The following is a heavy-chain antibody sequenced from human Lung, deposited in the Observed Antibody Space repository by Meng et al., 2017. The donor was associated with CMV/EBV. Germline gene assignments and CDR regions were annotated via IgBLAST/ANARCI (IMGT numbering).Heavy chain of an antibody. Sequence: LQLPESVPVLVNPSATLPLPCTVSGGSISSSNYYWDWTRQPPGRGLEWIGAIYHSGSTSYNPSLQSRFTMFVDTSKNQFSLMLTSVTATDTAVYYCARRRGGSGRDCWGQGTLVTVSS. CDR1: GGSISSSNYY. D-gene: IGHD3-10*01. V-gene: IGHV4-39*01. CDR3: ARRRGGSGRDC. CDR2: IYHSGST. J-gene: IGHJ4*02.